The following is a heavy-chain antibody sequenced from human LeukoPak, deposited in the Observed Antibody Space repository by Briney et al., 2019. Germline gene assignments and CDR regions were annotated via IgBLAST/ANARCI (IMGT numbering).Heavy chain of an antibody. D-gene: IGHD3-3*01. Sequence: GGSLRLSCAAPGFTFSSYAMSWVRQAPGKGLEWVSAISGSGGSTYYADSVKGRFTISRDNSKNTLYLQMNSLRAEDTAVYYCARCNYDFWSGYSNWFDPWGQGTLVTVSS. CDR1: GFTFSSYA. V-gene: IGHV3-23*01. J-gene: IGHJ5*02. CDR3: ARCNYDFWSGYSNWFDP. CDR2: ISGSGGST.